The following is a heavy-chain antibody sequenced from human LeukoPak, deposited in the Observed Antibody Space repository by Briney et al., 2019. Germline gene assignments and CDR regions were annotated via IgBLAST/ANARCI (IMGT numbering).Heavy chain of an antibody. Sequence: GGSLRLSCAASGFTFTNYGMNWVRQAPGKGLEWVSGIIASGGTTYTADSVKGRFTISRDNSKNTLYLQVNSLRAEDTAVYYCARDLNWGAFDIRGQGTMVSVSS. CDR1: GFTFTNYG. J-gene: IGHJ3*02. CDR3: ARDLNWGAFDI. V-gene: IGHV3-23*01. CDR2: IIASGGTT. D-gene: IGHD7-27*01.